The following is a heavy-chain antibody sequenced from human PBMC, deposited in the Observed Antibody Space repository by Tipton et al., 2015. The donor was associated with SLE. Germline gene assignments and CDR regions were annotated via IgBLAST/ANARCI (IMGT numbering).Heavy chain of an antibody. D-gene: IGHD1-14*01. CDR2: ISYSGTT. CDR1: GGSISTSSHY. CDR3: ARRGSRRGGDFDY. Sequence: TLSLTCSVSGGSISTSSHYWGWIRQPPGKGLEWIGSISYSGTTFYNPSLKSRVTISADTSKNQFSLKMNSITAADAAVYYCARRGSRRGGDFDYWGQGTLVTVSS. V-gene: IGHV4-39*07. J-gene: IGHJ4*02.